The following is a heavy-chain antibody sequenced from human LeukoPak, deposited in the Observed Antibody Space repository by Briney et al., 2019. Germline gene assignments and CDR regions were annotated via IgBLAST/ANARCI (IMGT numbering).Heavy chain of an antibody. CDR3: ARSRGYSYAQDY. CDR2: IFSSGIT. CDR1: GGSISVYTAYS. J-gene: IGHJ4*02. Sequence: SETLSLTCTVSGGSISVYTAYSGGGIRQRAGKGLEWIGGIFSSGITYYNPSLKSLVTISVDPSKNQFSLKLSSVTAADTAVYFCARSRGYSYAQDYWGQGTLVTVSS. V-gene: IGHV4-39*01. D-gene: IGHD5-18*01.